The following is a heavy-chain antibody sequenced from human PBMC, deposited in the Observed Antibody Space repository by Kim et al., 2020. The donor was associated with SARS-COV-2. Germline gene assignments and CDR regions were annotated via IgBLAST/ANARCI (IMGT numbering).Heavy chain of an antibody. CDR3: ARLPHAISGYVDY. CDR1: GGSISTSFNY. CDR2: VYHSGST. Sequence: SETLSLTCTVSGGSISTSFNYWGWIRQPPGKGLEWIGSVYHSGSTYDSPSLKSRVTVSVDTSKNEISLKVTSVTAADTAVYFCARLPHAISGYVDYWGQGILVTVSS. D-gene: IGHD3-22*01. J-gene: IGHJ4*02. V-gene: IGHV4-39*01.